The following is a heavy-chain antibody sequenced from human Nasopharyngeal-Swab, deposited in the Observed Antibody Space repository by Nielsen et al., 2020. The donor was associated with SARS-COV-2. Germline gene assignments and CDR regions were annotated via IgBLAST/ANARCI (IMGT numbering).Heavy chain of an antibody. V-gene: IGHV3-7*01. CDR2: IKQDGSEK. D-gene: IGHD1-26*01. CDR1: GFTFSSYW. J-gene: IGHJ4*02. Sequence: GESLKISCAASGFTFSSYWMSWVRQAPGKGLEWVANIKQDGSEKYYVDSVKGRFTISRDNAKNSLYLQMNSLRAEATAVYYCARVFGWELLRDGFDYWGQGTLVTVSS. CDR3: ARVFGWELLRDGFDY.